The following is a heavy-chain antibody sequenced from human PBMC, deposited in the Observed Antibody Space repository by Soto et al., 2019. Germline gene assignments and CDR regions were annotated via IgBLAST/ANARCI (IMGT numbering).Heavy chain of an antibody. CDR3: ARGGYYDSSGSRNYYYYGMNV. V-gene: IGHV1-18*01. Sequence: ASVKVSCKASGFTFTSSAMQWVRQARGQRLEWLGWISAYNGNTKYAQILQGRVTLTTDTSTNTAYMELRSLRSDDTAMYFCARGGYYDSSGSRNYYYYGMNVWGQGTTVTVSS. CDR1: GFTFTSSA. J-gene: IGHJ6*02. D-gene: IGHD3-22*01. CDR2: ISAYNGNT.